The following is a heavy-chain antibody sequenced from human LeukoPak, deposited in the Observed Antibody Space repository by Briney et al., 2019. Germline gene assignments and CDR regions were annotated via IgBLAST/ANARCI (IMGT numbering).Heavy chain of an antibody. Sequence: GGSLRLSCAASGFIFSNYGIHWVRQAPGKGLEWVAIISYDGSKTYYADSVKGRFTISRDNSKNTLYLQMNSLRAEDTAVYYCARGAPNYYDSSGYPPDAFDIWGQGTMVTVSS. V-gene: IGHV3-30*03. J-gene: IGHJ3*02. CDR2: ISYDGSKT. D-gene: IGHD3-22*01. CDR1: GFIFSNYG. CDR3: ARGAPNYYDSSGYPPDAFDI.